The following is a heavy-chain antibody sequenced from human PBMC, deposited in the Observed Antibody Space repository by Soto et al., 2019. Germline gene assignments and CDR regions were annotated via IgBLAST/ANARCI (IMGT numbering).Heavy chain of an antibody. D-gene: IGHD2-2*01. CDR3: ARDGCSTSNSNCYEDY. V-gene: IGHV3-11*01. CDR1: GFTFSDYY. Sequence: QVQLVESGGGLVKPGGSLRLSCAASGFTFSDYYMSWIRQAPGKGLEWLSHISNSGGSMYYTDSVKGRFTISRDDAKNSLYLQMNSLRAEDTAVYYCARDGCSTSNSNCYEDYWGQGTLVTVSS. CDR2: ISNSGGSM. J-gene: IGHJ4*02.